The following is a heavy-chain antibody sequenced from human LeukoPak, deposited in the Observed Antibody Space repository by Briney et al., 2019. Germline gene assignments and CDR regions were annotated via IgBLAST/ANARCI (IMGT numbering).Heavy chain of an antibody. CDR2: IYPGDYDT. V-gene: IGHV5-51*03. CDR3: ARAPTSVSNPYYFDS. Sequence: GQSLKISCKGSGYSFSNFWIAWVRQMPGRGLEYLGIIYPGDYDTRYSPSSRGQVTISVDKSISTAYLQWTSLKASDTAIYYCARAPTSVSNPYYFDSWGQGTLVTVSS. D-gene: IGHD4-11*01. CDR1: GYSFSNFW. J-gene: IGHJ4*02.